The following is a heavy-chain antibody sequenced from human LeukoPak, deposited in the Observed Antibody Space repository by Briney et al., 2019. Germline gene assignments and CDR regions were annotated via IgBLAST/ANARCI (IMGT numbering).Heavy chain of an antibody. CDR3: ARGPSSGYSSSWFDY. D-gene: IGHD6-13*01. CDR1: GFTFSDYY. V-gene: IGHV3-11*06. J-gene: IGHJ4*02. Sequence: GGSLRLSCAASGFTFSDYYMSWIRQAPGKGLEWVSYISGSSSYTNYADSVKGRFTISRDNAKNSLYLQMNSLRAEDTAVYYCARGPSSGYSSSWFDYWGQGTLVTVSS. CDR2: ISGSSSYT.